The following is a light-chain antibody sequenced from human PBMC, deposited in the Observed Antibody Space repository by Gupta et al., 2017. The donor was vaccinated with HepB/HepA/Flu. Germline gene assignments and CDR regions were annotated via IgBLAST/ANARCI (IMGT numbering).Light chain of an antibody. J-gene: IGLJ2*01. V-gene: IGLV2-14*03. Sequence: QSALTQPASVSGSPGQSITISCTGTASDVGGYNYVSWYQQHPGNAHNLIIFDVNRRPSRVSSRFSGSKSGNTASLTISGLQAEDEAFYYCSSYTITYTYVFGGGTKLTVL. CDR3: SSYTITYTYV. CDR1: ASDVGGYNY. CDR2: DVN.